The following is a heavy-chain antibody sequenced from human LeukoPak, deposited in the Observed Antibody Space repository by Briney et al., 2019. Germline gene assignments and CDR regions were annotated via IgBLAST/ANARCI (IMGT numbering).Heavy chain of an antibody. V-gene: IGHV3-74*01. D-gene: IGHD5/OR15-5a*01. J-gene: IGHJ4*02. CDR3: VRGDLRLPRLTPDC. CDR1: GFSFTNYR. Sequence: GGSLRLSCAASGFSFTNYRMHWVRQAPGKGLVWVSHINSDGSATRYADSVKGRFTISRDNAMNTLYLQMNSLRGEDTVVYYCVRGDLRLPRLTPDCWGQGTLVTVSS. CDR2: INSDGSAT.